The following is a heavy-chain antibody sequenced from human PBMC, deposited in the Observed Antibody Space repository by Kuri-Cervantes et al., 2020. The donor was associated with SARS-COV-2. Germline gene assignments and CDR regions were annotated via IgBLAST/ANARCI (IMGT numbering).Heavy chain of an antibody. V-gene: IGHV3-30-3*01. D-gene: IGHD5-24*01. J-gene: IGHJ4*02. Sequence: GGSLRLSCAASGFTFSSYAMHWVRQAPGKGLEWVAVISYDGSNKYYADSVKGRFTISRDNSKNTLYLQMNSLRAEDTAVYYCAKGPVGDGYNYGDYWGQGTLVTVSS. CDR3: AKGPVGDGYNYGDY. CDR1: GFTFSSYA. CDR2: ISYDGSNK.